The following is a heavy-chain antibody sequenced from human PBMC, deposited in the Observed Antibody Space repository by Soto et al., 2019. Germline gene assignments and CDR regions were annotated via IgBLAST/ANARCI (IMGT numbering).Heavy chain of an antibody. V-gene: IGHV4-31*11. J-gene: IGHJ3*02. Sequence: SETLSLTCVVSVISLSSGGYFWSWIRQHPWKGLEWIGNVYYNGSTFYNPSLKSRLTISVDTSKNKFSLRLNSVTAADTAVYYCARESGYFDSDGHPYAAFHIWGQATLVTVS. CDR2: VYYNGST. CDR1: VISLSSGGYF. D-gene: IGHD1-26*01. CDR3: ARESGYFDSDGHPYAAFHI.